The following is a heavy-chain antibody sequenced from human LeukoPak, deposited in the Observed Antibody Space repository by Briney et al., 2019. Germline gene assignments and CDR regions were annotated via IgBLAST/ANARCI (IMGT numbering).Heavy chain of an antibody. CDR3: ARRSEKAVAAYAFDI. CDR2: IYVGDSGT. Sequence: GESLKISCTGSGYSLTSYWIGWVRQMPGKCLDWMGNIYVGDSGTRYRPSFQSQVTISANKSISIAYLQWSSLKASDTAMYYCARRSEKAVAAYAFDIWGQGTMVTVSS. CDR1: GYSLTSYW. V-gene: IGHV5-51*01. D-gene: IGHD6-19*01. J-gene: IGHJ3*02.